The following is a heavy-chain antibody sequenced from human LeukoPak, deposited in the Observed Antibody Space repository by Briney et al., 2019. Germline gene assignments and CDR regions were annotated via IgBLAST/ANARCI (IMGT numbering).Heavy chain of an antibody. CDR2: IYSGGSS. Sequence: PSETLSLTCTVSGGSISSYYWSWVRQAPGKGLEWVSLIYSGGSSYYADSVKGRFTISRDNARNTLNLQMSSLRGEDTAVYHCARSATNSLFFDNWGQGTLVTVSS. CDR1: GGSISSYY. D-gene: IGHD1-14*01. CDR3: ARSATNSLFFDN. J-gene: IGHJ4*02. V-gene: IGHV3-66*01.